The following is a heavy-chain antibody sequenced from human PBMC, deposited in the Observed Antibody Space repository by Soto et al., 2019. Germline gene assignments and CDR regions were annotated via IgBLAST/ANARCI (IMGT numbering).Heavy chain of an antibody. J-gene: IGHJ6*02. CDR1: GYTFTSYA. Sequence: QVQLVQSGSELKKPGASVKVSCKASGYTFTSYAMNWVRQAPGQGLEWMGWINTNTRNPTYAQGFTGRFVFSLDTSVSTAYLQICSLKAEDTAVYYCARVGDTAMGYYYYGMDVWGQGTTVTVSS. CDR2: INTNTRNP. CDR3: ARVGDTAMGYYYYGMDV. D-gene: IGHD5-18*01. V-gene: IGHV7-4-1*01.